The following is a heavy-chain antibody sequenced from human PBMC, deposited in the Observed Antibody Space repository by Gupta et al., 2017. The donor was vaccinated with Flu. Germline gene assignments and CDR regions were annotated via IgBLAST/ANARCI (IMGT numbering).Heavy chain of an antibody. Sequence: QVQLVESGGGVVQPGRSLRLSCAASGFTFSSYGMHWVRQAPGKGLEWVAVISYDGSNKYYADSVKGRFTISRDNSKNTLYLQMNSLRAEDTAVYYCAKDDGIAARPFDYWGQGTLVTVSS. CDR1: GFTFSSYG. D-gene: IGHD6-6*01. J-gene: IGHJ4*02. CDR3: AKDDGIAARPFDY. V-gene: IGHV3-30*18. CDR2: ISYDGSNK.